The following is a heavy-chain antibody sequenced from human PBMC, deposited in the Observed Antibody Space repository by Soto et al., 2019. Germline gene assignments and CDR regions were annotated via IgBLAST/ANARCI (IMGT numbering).Heavy chain of an antibody. D-gene: IGHD2-2*01. J-gene: IGHJ6*02. Sequence: QITLKESCPTLVKPTQTLTLTCTFSACSISTSGLGVGWIRQPPGTALHLLALISWADDKRYSPSLKSRLTSPQDTAKSQGVITMTNMDTVDTATYDCAHHGDGYCSSTVCVPGGYYYYGMDVWCHGTTVTVS. CDR1: ACSISTSGLG. V-gene: IGHV2-5*02. CDR2: ISWADDK. CDR3: AHHGDGYCSSTVCVPGGYYYYGMDV.